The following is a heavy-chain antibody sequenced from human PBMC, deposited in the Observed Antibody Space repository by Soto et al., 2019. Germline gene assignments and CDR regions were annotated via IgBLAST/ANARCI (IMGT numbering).Heavy chain of an antibody. CDR2: IYPGDSDA. Sequence: GEPLKIPCKASGYTFASYWSAWVRQMPGKGLEWMAIIYPGDSDARYSPSFQVQVTISADRSTGTAYLQWSSLKASDTAMYYWATRHRSSFDLWAQGPLATVSS. CDR3: ATRHRSSFDL. V-gene: IGHV5-51*01. D-gene: IGHD6-6*01. J-gene: IGHJ4*02. CDR1: GYTFASYW.